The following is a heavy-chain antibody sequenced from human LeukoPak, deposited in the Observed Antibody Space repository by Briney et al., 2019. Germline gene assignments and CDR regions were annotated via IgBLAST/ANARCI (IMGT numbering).Heavy chain of an antibody. D-gene: IGHD3-16*02. CDR3: ARQHQTYYDYVWGSYRYFDY. V-gene: IGHV3-74*01. CDR1: GFTFSSHW. J-gene: IGHJ4*02. CDR2: VYNDGSTT. Sequence: PGGSLRLSCAASGFTFSSHWMHWVRQAPGEGLVWVSRVYNDGSTTNYADSVKGRFTISRDNAKNSLYLQMNSLRAEDTAVYYCARQHQTYYDYVWGSYRYFDYWGQGTLVTVSS.